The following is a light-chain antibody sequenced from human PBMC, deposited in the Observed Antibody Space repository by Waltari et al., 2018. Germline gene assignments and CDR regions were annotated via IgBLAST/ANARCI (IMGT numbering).Light chain of an antibody. J-gene: IGKJ4*01. CDR3: QQTYSIPVT. Sequence: DIQLTQSPSSLSASVGDRLTITCRASQSISSSLNWYQQKPGKAPNLLIYGASKLQSAVPSRFSGSRSGTDFTLSITSLQPEDFATYICQQTYSIPVTFGGGTKVEIK. V-gene: IGKV1-39*01. CDR2: GAS. CDR1: QSISSS.